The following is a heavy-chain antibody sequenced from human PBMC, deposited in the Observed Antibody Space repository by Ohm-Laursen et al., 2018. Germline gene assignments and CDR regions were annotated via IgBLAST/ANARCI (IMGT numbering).Heavy chain of an antibody. J-gene: IGHJ4*02. CDR2: ISSNGGST. Sequence: SLRLSCTASGFTFSSYAMHWVRQAPGKGLEYVSAISSNGGSTYYANSVKGRFTISRDNSKNTLYLQMGSLRAEDMAVYYCARTSITGTRLFDYWGRGTLVTVSS. CDR1: GFTFSSYA. CDR3: ARTSITGTRLFDY. V-gene: IGHV3-64*01. D-gene: IGHD1-7*01.